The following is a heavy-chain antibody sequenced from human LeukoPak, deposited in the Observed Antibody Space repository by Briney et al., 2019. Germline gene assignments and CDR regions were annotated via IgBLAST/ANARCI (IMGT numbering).Heavy chain of an antibody. Sequence: SGPTLVNPTQTLTLTCTFSGFSLSTSGVGVGWIRQPPGKALEWLALIYWDDDKRYSPSLKSRLTITKDTSKNQMFLTMTNMNPVDTATYYCAHRPKYTNFDYWGQGTLVTVSS. V-gene: IGHV2-5*02. CDR2: IYWDDDK. D-gene: IGHD1-1*01. J-gene: IGHJ4*02. CDR1: GFSLSTSGVG. CDR3: AHRPKYTNFDY.